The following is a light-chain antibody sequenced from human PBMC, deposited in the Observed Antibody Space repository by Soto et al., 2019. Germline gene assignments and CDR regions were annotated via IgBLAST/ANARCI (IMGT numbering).Light chain of an antibody. Sequence: QSVLTQPPSASGSPGQSVTISCTGTSSDVGGYQYVSWYQQKSGKAPKLIIYEVNERPSGVPDRFSGSKSDNTASLTVSGLQAEDEADYYFSAYAGLNNVLVGGGTTLTVL. J-gene: IGLJ2*01. CDR2: EVN. V-gene: IGLV2-8*01. CDR1: SSDVGGYQY. CDR3: SAYAGLNNVL.